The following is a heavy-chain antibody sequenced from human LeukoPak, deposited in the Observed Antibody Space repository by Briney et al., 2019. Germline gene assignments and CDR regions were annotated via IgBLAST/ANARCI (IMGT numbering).Heavy chain of an antibody. CDR1: GGSFSGYY. D-gene: IGHD3-10*02. V-gene: IGHV4-34*01. Sequence: SETLSLTCAVYGGSFSGYYWSWIRQRPGKGLEWIGEINHSGSTNYNPSLKSRVTISVDTSKNQFSLKLSSVTAADTAVYYCARDTATALTRFKFDYWGQGTLVTVSS. J-gene: IGHJ4*02. CDR2: INHSGST. CDR3: ARDTATALTRFKFDY.